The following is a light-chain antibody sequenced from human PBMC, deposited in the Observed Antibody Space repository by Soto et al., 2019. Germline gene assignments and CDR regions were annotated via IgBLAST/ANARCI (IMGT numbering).Light chain of an antibody. CDR1: QGISSY. Sequence: DIQLTQSPSFLSASVGDRVTITCLASQGISSYLAWYQQKPGKAPKLLIYDASALPRGVPSRFSGSGSGTKFTFTIASLQPDDFATYYCQQYETFSGTFGPGTKVDIK. V-gene: IGKV1-9*01. J-gene: IGKJ1*01. CDR2: DAS. CDR3: QQYETFSGT.